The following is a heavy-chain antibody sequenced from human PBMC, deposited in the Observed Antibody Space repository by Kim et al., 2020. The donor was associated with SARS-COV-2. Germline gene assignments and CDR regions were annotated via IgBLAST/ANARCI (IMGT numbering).Heavy chain of an antibody. CDR3: ARNIGITMIVVVTGWFDP. CDR1: GGSISSGGYY. CDR2: IYYSGST. D-gene: IGHD3-22*01. J-gene: IGHJ5*02. V-gene: IGHV4-31*03. Sequence: SETLSLTCTVSGGSISSGGYYWSWIRQHPGKGLERIGYIYYSGSTYYNPSLKSRVTISVDTSKNQFSLKLSSVTAADTAVYYCARNIGITMIVVVTGWFDPWGQGTLVTVSS.